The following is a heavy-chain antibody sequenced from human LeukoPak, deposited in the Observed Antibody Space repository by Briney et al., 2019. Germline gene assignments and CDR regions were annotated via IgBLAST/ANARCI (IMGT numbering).Heavy chain of an antibody. CDR1: GFTFSSYA. CDR2: IRGSGGST. J-gene: IGHJ4*02. CDR3: AKRGEDADYFDY. V-gene: IGHV3-23*01. D-gene: IGHD3-10*01. Sequence: GGSLRLSCAASGFTFSSYAMNWVRQAPGKGLEWVSAIRGSGGSTYYTDSVKGRFTISRDNSKNTLYLQMNSLKAGDTAVYYCAKRGEDADYFDYWGQGTLVTVSS.